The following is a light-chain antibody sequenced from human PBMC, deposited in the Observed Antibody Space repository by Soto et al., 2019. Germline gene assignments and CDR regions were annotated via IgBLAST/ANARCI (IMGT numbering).Light chain of an antibody. J-gene: IGKJ1*01. CDR2: GAS. V-gene: IGKV3-15*01. CDR1: QSVSSN. CDR3: QQYKNWPT. Sequence: EIVMTQSPATLSVSPGERATLSCRASQSVSSNLAWYQQKPGQAPRFLIYGASTRATGIPARFSGSGSGTEFTLTSSSLQSEDFEFYYCQQYKNWPTFGQGTKVEIK.